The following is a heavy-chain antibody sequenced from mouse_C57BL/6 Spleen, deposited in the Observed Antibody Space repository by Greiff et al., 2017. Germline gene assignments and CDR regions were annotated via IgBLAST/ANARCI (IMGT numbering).Heavy chain of an antibody. D-gene: IGHD2-5*01. CDR2: IHPNSGST. J-gene: IGHJ4*01. Sequence: VQLQQPGAELVKPGASVKLSCKASGYTFTSYWMHWVKQRPGQGLEWIGMIHPNSGSTNYNEKFKSKATLTVDKSSSTAYMQLSSLTSEDSAVYYCAKENSNWGAMDYWGQGTSVTVSS. CDR1: GYTFTSYW. V-gene: IGHV1-64*01. CDR3: AKENSNWGAMDY.